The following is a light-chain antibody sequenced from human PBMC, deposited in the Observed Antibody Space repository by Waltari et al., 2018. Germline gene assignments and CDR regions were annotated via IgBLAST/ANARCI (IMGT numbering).Light chain of an antibody. CDR3: QQYNNWPRT. CDR2: GAF. CDR1: HNINRD. Sequence: EIALTQSPVATSTSPGQSVTLSCRASHNINRDVAWYQQKPGQAPRLLIYGAFARATGVPARFSCSGSGTEFTLTITTLQSEDFAVYYCQQYNNWPRTFGQGTKVEVK. J-gene: IGKJ1*01. V-gene: IGKV3-15*01.